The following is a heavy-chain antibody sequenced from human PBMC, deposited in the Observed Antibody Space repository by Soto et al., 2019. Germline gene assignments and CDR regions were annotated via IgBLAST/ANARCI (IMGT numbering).Heavy chain of an antibody. V-gene: IGHV4-4*07. CDR2: IYTSGST. CDR1: GGSISSYY. J-gene: IGHJ6*02. D-gene: IGHD4-4*01. Sequence: QVQLQESGPGLVKPSETLSLTCTVSGGSISSYYWSWIRQPAGKGLEWIGRIYTSGSTNYNPSLKSRVTMSVDTSKNQFSLKLSSVTAADTAVYYCARDFLAGTVTTTPYVYRYYYYGMDVWGQGTTVTVSS. CDR3: ARDFLAGTVTTTPYVYRYYYYGMDV.